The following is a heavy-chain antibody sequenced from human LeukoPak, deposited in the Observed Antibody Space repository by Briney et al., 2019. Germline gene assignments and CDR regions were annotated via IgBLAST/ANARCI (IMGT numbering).Heavy chain of an antibody. V-gene: IGHV3-23*01. CDR3: AKVPGYSSIFYY. CDR2: ISSGGDGT. CDR1: GFTFSSYA. J-gene: IGHJ4*02. Sequence: GGSLRLSCAASGFTFSSYAMSWVRQAPGKGLEWVSAISSGGDGTYYADSVKGRFTISRDNSKNTLYLQMNSLRAEDTAVYYCAKVPGYSSIFYYWGQGTLVTVSS. D-gene: IGHD6-13*01.